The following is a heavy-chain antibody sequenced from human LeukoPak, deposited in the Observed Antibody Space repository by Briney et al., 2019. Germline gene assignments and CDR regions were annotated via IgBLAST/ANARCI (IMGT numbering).Heavy chain of an antibody. CDR3: ASQASTVTQD. CDR1: GFTFGDYA. V-gene: IGHV3-23*01. D-gene: IGHD4-17*01. Sequence: PGGSLRLSCTASGFTFGDYAMSWFRQAPGKGPEWVSAISGSGGSTYYADSVKGRFTISRDNSKNTLYLQMNSLRAEDTAVYYCASQASTVTQDWGQGTLVTVSS. CDR2: ISGSGGST. J-gene: IGHJ4*02.